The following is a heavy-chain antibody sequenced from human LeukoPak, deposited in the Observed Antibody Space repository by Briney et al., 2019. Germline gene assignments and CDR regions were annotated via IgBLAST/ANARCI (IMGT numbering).Heavy chain of an antibody. CDR3: ARTNDYGDHVELWNWYFDL. CDR1: GYTFTSYG. V-gene: IGHV1-18*01. Sequence: ASVKVSCKDSGYTFTSYGISWVRQAPGQGLEWMGWISAYNGNTNYAQKLQGRVTMTTDTSTSTAYMELRSLRSDDTAVYYCARTNDYGDHVELWNWYFDLWGRGTLVTVSS. J-gene: IGHJ2*01. D-gene: IGHD4-17*01. CDR2: ISAYNGNT.